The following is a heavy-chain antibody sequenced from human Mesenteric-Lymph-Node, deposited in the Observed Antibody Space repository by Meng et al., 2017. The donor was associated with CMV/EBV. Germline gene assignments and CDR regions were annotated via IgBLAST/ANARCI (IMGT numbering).Heavy chain of an antibody. V-gene: IGHV3-48*03. CDR2: ISSSGSTI. CDR1: GFTFSSYE. Sequence: GGSLRLSCAASGFTFSSYEMNWVRQAPGKGLEWVSYISSSGSTIYYADSVKGRFTISRDNAKNSLYLQMNSLRAEDTAVYYCARAYTAMVSVYYYGMDVWGQGTTVTVSS. CDR3: ARAYTAMVSVYYYGMDV. D-gene: IGHD5-18*01. J-gene: IGHJ6*02.